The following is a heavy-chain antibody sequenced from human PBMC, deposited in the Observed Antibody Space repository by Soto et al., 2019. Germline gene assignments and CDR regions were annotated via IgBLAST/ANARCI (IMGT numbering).Heavy chain of an antibody. J-gene: IGHJ6*02. CDR2: IDPSDSYT. CDR3: ARHNSSGWPPEWSYYYYGMDV. Sequence: PGESLKISCKGSGYSFTSYWISWVRQMPGKGLEWMGRIDPSDSYTNYSPSFQGHVTISADKSISTAYLQWSSLKASDTAMYYCARHNSSGWPPEWSYYYYGMDVWRQGTTVTVSS. V-gene: IGHV5-10-1*01. D-gene: IGHD6-19*01. CDR1: GYSFTSYW.